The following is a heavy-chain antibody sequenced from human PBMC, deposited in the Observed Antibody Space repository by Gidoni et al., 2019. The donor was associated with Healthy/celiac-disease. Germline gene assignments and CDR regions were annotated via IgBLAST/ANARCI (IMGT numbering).Heavy chain of an antibody. V-gene: IGHV3-23*04. CDR1: GFTFSCYA. CDR2: ISGSVGST. D-gene: IGHD3-22*01. J-gene: IGHJ3*02. Sequence: EVQLVESGGGLVQPGGSLRLSSGASGFTFSCYALSWVRQAPGKGLEWVSAISGSVGSTYYADSVKGRFTISRDKTKNTLYLQMNSLRAEDTAVYYCAKDTWDSSGFDAFDIWGQGTLVTVSA. CDR3: AKDTWDSSGFDAFDI.